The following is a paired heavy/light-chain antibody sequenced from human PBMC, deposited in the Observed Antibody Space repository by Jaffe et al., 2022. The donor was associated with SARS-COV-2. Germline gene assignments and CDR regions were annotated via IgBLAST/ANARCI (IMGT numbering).Heavy chain of an antibody. J-gene: IGHJ6*02. Sequence: QVQLEQSGAEVKKPGSAVRISCKASGGTFSNHGISWVRQAPGQGLEWLGRIIPVLGTATYAQKFQGRVTITADKSTSTAFMELSGLRSEDTAVYYCTRQRDSQDRSGYPAYYYYGMDVWGQGTTVSVS. D-gene: IGHD3-3*01. CDR2: IIPVLGTA. CDR3: TRQRDSQDRSGYPAYYYYGMDV. CDR1: GGTFSNHG. V-gene: IGHV1-69*06.
Light chain of an antibody. CDR1: QDINKY. Sequence: DIQMTQSPSSLSASVGDRVTITCRASQDINKYLNWYQQKPGEAPKLLIYATSNLHSGVPSRFSGSGSGTYFSLTISGLHPEDFATYYCQQNYISPPDTFGQGTKLEIK. CDR3: QQNYISPPDT. CDR2: ATS. V-gene: IGKV1-39*01. J-gene: IGKJ2*01.